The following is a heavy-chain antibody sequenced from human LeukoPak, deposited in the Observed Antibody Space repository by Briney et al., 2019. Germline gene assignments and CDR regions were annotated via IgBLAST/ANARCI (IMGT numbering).Heavy chain of an antibody. CDR1: GFTFSSYS. D-gene: IGHD1-14*01. J-gene: IGHJ6*02. V-gene: IGHV3-21*04. CDR3: AKVSGGGLYYDGMDV. Sequence: GGSLRLSCAASGFTFSSYSMNWVRQAPGKGLEWVSSISSSSSYIYYADSVKGRFTISRDNAKNSLYLQMNSLRAEDTAVYYCAKVSGGGLYYDGMDVWGQGTTVTVSS. CDR2: ISSSSSYI.